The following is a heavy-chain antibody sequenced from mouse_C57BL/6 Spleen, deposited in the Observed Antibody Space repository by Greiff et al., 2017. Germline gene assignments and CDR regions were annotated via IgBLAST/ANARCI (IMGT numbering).Heavy chain of an antibody. D-gene: IGHD1-1*01. J-gene: IGHJ3*01. Sequence: QVQLQQSGAELVRPGTSVKLSCKASGYTFTSYWMHWVKQRPGQGLEWIGVIDPSDSYTNYNQKFKGKATLTVDTSSSTAYMQLSSLTSEDSAVYYCASVEPFAYWGQGTLVTVSA. CDR1: GYTFTSYW. CDR2: IDPSDSYT. V-gene: IGHV1-59*01. CDR3: ASVEPFAY.